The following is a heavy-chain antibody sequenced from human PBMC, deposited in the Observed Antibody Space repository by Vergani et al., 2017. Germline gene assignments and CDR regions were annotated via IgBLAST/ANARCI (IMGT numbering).Heavy chain of an antibody. D-gene: IGHD3-22*01. Sequence: QVQLQESCPGLVKPSQTLSLTCTVSGGSISSGDYYWSWIRQPPGKGLEWIGYIYYSGSTYYNPSLKSRVTISVDTSKNQFSLKLSSVTAADTAVYYCARSYYYDSSGYYHFDYWGQGTLVTVSS. CDR1: GGSISSGDYY. V-gene: IGHV4-30-4*01. CDR2: IYYSGST. J-gene: IGHJ4*02. CDR3: ARSYYYDSSGYYHFDY.